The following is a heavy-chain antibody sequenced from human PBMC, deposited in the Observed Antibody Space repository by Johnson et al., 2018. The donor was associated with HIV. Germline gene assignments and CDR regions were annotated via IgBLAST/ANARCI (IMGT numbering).Heavy chain of an antibody. Sequence: VQLVESGGGLVQPGGSLRLSCAASGFTVSSNYMNWVRQAPGKGLEWVSVIYSGGSTYYADAVKGRFTNSRENSKNTLYLQMNSLRAEDTAVYYCAKDLTAFIVGANDAFDIWGQGTMVTVSS. D-gene: IGHD1-26*01. CDR2: IYSGGST. CDR1: GFTVSSNY. V-gene: IGHV3-66*02. CDR3: AKDLTAFIVGANDAFDI. J-gene: IGHJ3*02.